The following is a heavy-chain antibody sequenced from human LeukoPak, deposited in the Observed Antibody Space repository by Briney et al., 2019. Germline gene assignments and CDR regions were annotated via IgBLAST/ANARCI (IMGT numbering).Heavy chain of an antibody. Sequence: SETLSLTCAVYGGSFSGYYWSWIRQPPGKGLEWIGEINHSGSTNYNPSLKSRVTISADTSKNQFSLKLSSVTATDTAVYFCARDTDFDFWSDYTYFDCWGQGILVTVSS. V-gene: IGHV4-34*01. CDR2: INHSGST. J-gene: IGHJ4*02. CDR1: GGSFSGYY. D-gene: IGHD3-3*01. CDR3: ARDTDFDFWSDYTYFDC.